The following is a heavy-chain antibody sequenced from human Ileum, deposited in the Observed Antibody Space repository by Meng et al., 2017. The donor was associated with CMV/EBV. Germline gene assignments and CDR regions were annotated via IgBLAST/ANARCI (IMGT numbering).Heavy chain of an antibody. V-gene: IGHV3-7*01. D-gene: IGHD5-18*01. Sequence: GESLKISCAASGFTFTTYWMAWVRQAPGKGLEWVANIAHDGSERYYGDSVMGRFTVSRDNAENSLYLEMNSLRAEDTAVYYCARISKYRYGVYGMDVWGQGTTVTVSS. CDR1: GFTFTTYW. CDR2: IAHDGSER. J-gene: IGHJ6*02. CDR3: ARISKYRYGVYGMDV.